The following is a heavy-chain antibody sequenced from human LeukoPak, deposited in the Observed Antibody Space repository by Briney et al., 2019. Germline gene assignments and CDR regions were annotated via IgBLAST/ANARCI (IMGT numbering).Heavy chain of an antibody. CDR3: ARDPGSPRGYFDL. CDR2: IYHSGST. V-gene: IGHV4-30-2*01. D-gene: IGHD2-15*01. Sequence: PSETLSLTCTVSGGSMSSGSYSWSWIRQPPGKGLAWIGYIYHSGSTYYNPSLKSRVTISVDRSKKQFSLKLSSVTAADTAVYYCARDPGSPRGYFDLWGRGTLVTVSS. CDR1: GGSMSSGSYS. J-gene: IGHJ2*01.